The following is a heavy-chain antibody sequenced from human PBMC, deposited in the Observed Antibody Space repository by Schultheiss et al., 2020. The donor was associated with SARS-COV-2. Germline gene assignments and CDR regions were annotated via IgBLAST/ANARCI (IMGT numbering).Heavy chain of an antibody. CDR1: GGSISSTNW. V-gene: IGHV4-4*02. J-gene: IGHJ5*02. CDR2: IYHSGST. CDR3: ARHLVPDYDFWSGWGEDWFDP. Sequence: SETLSLTCAVSGGSISSTNWWSWVRQPPGKGLEWIGEIYHSGSTYYNPSLKSRVTISVDTSKNQFSLKLSSVTAADTAVYYCARHLVPDYDFWSGWGEDWFDPWGQGTLVTVSS. D-gene: IGHD3-3*01.